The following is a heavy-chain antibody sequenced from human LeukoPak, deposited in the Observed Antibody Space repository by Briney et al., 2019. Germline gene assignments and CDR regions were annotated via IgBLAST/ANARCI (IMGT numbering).Heavy chain of an antibody. CDR2: INHSGST. CDR1: GGSFSGYY. J-gene: IGHJ6*03. D-gene: IGHD4-11*01. CDR3: ARVLTHDYSNLYYYYYMDV. Sequence: SETLSLTCAVYGGSFSGYYWSWIRQPPGKGLEWIGEINHSGSTNYNPSLKSRVTISVGTSKNQFSLKLSSVTAADTAVYYCARVLTHDYSNLYYYYYMDVWGKGTTVTVSS. V-gene: IGHV4-34*01.